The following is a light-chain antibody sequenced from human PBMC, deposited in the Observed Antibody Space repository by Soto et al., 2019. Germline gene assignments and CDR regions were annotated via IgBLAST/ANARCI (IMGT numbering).Light chain of an antibody. CDR2: WAS. CDR1: QSFLYSSNNKNY. Sequence: DIVMTQSPDSLAVSLGESSTINCKSRQSFLYSSNNKNYLAWYQQKPGQPPKLIIYWASTRESGVPERFSGSGSGTDFTLTISSLEAEDVAFYWCQQYFDVPFTFGGGTKVDIK. J-gene: IGKJ4*01. V-gene: IGKV4-1*01. CDR3: QQYFDVPFT.